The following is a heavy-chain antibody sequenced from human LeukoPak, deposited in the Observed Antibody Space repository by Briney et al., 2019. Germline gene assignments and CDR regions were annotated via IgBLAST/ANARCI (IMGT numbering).Heavy chain of an antibody. D-gene: IGHD6-19*01. CDR2: IKQDGSEK. CDR3: AKDIAVASGFD. CDR1: GFTFSSYW. Sequence: GGSLRLSCAASGFTFSSYWMSWVRQAPGKGLEWVANIKQDGSEKYYVDSVKGRFTISRDNAKNSLYLQMNSLRAEDTALYYCAKDIAVASGFDWGQGTLVTVSS. J-gene: IGHJ4*02. V-gene: IGHV3-7*03.